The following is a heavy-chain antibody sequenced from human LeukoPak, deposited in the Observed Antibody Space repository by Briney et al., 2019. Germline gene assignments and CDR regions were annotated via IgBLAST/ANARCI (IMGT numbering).Heavy chain of an antibody. CDR1: GFTFSSYE. CDR3: ARDRTGITIFGVVIPFDY. D-gene: IGHD3-3*01. CDR2: ISSSGSTI. J-gene: IGHJ4*02. V-gene: IGHV3-48*03. Sequence: QPGGSLRLSCAASGFTFSSYEMNWVRQAPGKGLEWVSYISSSGSTIYYADSVKGRFTISRDNAKNSLYLQMNSLRAEDTAVYYCARDRTGITIFGVVIPFDYWGQGTLVTVSS.